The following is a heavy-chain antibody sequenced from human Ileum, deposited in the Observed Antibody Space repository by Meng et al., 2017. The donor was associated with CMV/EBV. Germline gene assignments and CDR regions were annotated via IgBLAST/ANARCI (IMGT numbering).Heavy chain of an antibody. D-gene: IGHD3-10*01. CDR3: ARARSGSRSPTFDY. CDR1: GFTVDTSY. CDR2: LYHTGTT. J-gene: IGHJ4*02. Sequence: GESLKISCAASGFTVDTSYMSCVRQAPGKGLEWISVLYHTGTTHYADSVEGRFTISRDNAQNILYLQLNSLRPEDAAVYYCARARSGSRSPTFDYWGQGTLVTVSS. V-gene: IGHV3-53*01.